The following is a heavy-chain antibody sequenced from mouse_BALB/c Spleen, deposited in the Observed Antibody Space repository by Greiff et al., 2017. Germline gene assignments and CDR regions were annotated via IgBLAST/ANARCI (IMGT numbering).Heavy chain of an antibody. V-gene: IGHV5-6*01. CDR2: ISSGGSYT. CDR3: ARLGNYDYAWFAY. J-gene: IGHJ3*01. D-gene: IGHD2-4*01. CDR1: GFTFSSYG. Sequence: EVHLVESGGDLVKPGGSLKLSCAASGFTFSSYGMSWVRQTPDKRLEWVATISSGGSYTYYPDSVKGRFTISRDNAKNTLYLQMSSLKSEDTAMYYCARLGNYDYAWFAYWGQGTLVTVSA.